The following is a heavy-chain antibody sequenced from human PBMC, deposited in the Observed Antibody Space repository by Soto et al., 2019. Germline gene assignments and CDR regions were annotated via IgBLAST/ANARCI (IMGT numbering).Heavy chain of an antibody. CDR3: ARYHPAAMGDS. J-gene: IGHJ4*02. Sequence: EVQLVESGGGLVQPGGSLRLSCVASGFTFSAYWMSWVRQAPGKGLEWVANIRQDGSAKDYVDSVKGRFTISRDNAKNSQYLLMNSLRVEDTAVYYCARYHPAAMGDSWGQGTLVTVSS. CDR2: IRQDGSAK. CDR1: GFTFSAYW. V-gene: IGHV3-7*04. D-gene: IGHD5-18*01.